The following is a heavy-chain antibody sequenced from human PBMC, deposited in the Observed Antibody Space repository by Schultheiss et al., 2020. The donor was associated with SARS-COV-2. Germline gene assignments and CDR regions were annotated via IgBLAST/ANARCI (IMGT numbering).Heavy chain of an antibody. CDR2: ISGSGGST. Sequence: GESLKISCAASGFTFSTYTMHWVRQAPGKGLEWVAAISGSGGSTYYADSVKGRFTISRDNSKNTLYLQMNSLRAEDTAVYYCARVYYYDSSGYYYFDYWGQGTLVTVSS. CDR3: ARVYYYDSSGYYYFDY. CDR1: GFTFSTYT. D-gene: IGHD3-22*01. J-gene: IGHJ4*02. V-gene: IGHV3-23*01.